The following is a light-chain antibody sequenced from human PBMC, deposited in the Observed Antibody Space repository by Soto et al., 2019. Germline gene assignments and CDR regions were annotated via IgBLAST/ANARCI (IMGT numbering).Light chain of an antibody. Sequence: AIQFTQSPSSLSASVGDRVTITCRASQNIRGALAWYQQKPGKAPKMLLYDVSTLESGVPSRFSGSGSGTDFTLTISSLQPVDFATYYCQQFNSYPITFGQGKRLEIK. J-gene: IGKJ5*01. CDR2: DVS. CDR1: QNIRGA. CDR3: QQFNSYPIT. V-gene: IGKV1-13*02.